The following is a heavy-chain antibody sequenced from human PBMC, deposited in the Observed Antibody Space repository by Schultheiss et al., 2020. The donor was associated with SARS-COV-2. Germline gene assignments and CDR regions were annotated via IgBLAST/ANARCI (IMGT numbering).Heavy chain of an antibody. D-gene: IGHD5-24*01. Sequence: SETLSLTCTVSGGSINSANYYWSWIRQHPVKGLEWIGSIHPSGTTYSNPSLRGRMAISVDTSKNQFSLNLTSVTAADTAVYYCSRGSDPYKLGYWGQGTLVTVSS. CDR2: IHPSGTT. V-gene: IGHV4-31*03. CDR1: GGSINSANYY. CDR3: SRGSDPYKLGY. J-gene: IGHJ4*02.